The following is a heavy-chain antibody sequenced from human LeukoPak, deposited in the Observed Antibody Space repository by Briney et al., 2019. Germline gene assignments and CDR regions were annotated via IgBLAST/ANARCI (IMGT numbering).Heavy chain of an antibody. CDR3: ARGSKASV. CDR2: INHSGST. D-gene: IGHD2-21*01. J-gene: IGHJ4*02. V-gene: IGHV4-34*01. Sequence: SETLSLTCAVYGGSFSGYYWSWIRQPPGKGLEWIGEINHSGSTNYNPSLKSQVTISVDTSKNQFSLKLSSVTAADTAVYYCARGSKASVWGQGILVTVSS. CDR1: GGSFSGYY.